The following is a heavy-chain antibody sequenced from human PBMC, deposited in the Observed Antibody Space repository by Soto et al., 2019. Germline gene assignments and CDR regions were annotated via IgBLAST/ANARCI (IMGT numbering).Heavy chain of an antibody. CDR2: IYYSGST. CDR1: GCSISSGVYY. Sequence: SETLSLTCPVSGCSISSGVYYWSWIRQHPGKGLEWIGYIYYSGSTYYNPSLKSRVTISVDTSKNQFPLKLSSVTAADTAVYYCASDSSGYYLLSWGQGTLVTVSS. D-gene: IGHD3-22*01. J-gene: IGHJ5*02. V-gene: IGHV4-31*03. CDR3: ASDSSGYYLLS.